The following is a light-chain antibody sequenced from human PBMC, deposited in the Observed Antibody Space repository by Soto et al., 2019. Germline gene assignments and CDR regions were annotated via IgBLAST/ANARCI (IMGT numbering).Light chain of an antibody. CDR2: AAS. V-gene: IGKV1-6*01. CDR1: QGIGND. CDR3: LQDYSYLT. Sequence: AIQMTQSPSSLSASVGDRVTITCRASQGIGNDLAWYQQKPGKAPELVIYAASNLQSGVPSRFSGSGSGTDFTLTISSLQPEDFATYYCLQDYSYLTFGGGTKVEIK. J-gene: IGKJ4*01.